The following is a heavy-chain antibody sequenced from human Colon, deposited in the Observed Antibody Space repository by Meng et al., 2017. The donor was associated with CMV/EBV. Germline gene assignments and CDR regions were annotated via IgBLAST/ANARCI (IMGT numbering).Heavy chain of an antibody. CDR1: GGSISSSSYY. J-gene: IGHJ4*02. V-gene: IGHV4-39*07. CDR3: ARAAAAGEYYFDY. CDR2: IYYSGST. D-gene: IGHD6-13*01. Sequence: LQLQASGPGLVKPSETLSLTCTVSGGSISSSSYYWGWIRQPPGKGLEWIGSIYYSGSTYYNPSLKSRVTISVDTSKNQFSLKLSSVTAADTAVYYCARAAAAGEYYFDYWGQGTLVTVSS.